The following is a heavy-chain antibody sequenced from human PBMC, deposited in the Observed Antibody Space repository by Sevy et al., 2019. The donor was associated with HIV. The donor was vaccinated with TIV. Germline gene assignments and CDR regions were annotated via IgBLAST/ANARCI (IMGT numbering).Heavy chain of an antibody. D-gene: IGHD3-22*01. CDR2: IKSKIDGETT. Sequence: GGSLRLSCAVSGFTFSNAWMNWVRQAPGTGLQWVGLIKSKIDGETTDYVAPVKGRFTISRYDSTNTLYLQMNSLKTEDTGVYYCELAPGYYDSAPFDYWGPGTLVTVSS. V-gene: IGHV3-15*01. CDR1: GFTFSNAW. J-gene: IGHJ4*02. CDR3: ELAPGYYDSAPFDY.